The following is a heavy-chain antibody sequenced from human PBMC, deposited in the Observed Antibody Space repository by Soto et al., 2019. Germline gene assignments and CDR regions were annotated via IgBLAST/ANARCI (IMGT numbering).Heavy chain of an antibody. CDR2: IYYSGTT. CDR1: GGSVNYFY. D-gene: IGHD1-1*01. CDR3: ARWNEGMDV. Sequence: QVQLQESGPGLVKPSETLSLTCTVSGGSVNYFYWSWMRQAPGKGLEWIGYIYYSGTTDYNPSLRSRVTISVDTSKNQLFLRLSSVTAADTALYFCARWNEGMDVWGQGTTVTVSS. J-gene: IGHJ6*02. V-gene: IGHV4-59*08.